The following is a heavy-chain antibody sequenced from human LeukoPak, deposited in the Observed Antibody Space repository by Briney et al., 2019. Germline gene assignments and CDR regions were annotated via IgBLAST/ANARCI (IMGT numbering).Heavy chain of an antibody. Sequence: ASVKVSCKASGYTFTAYHMHWVRQAPGQGLEWMGWMYPNTGATRYAESFQGRVTMTRDTSINTAYMELSRLRSDDKAVYYCATMWFGESKPFNYWGQGTLVTVSS. V-gene: IGHV1-2*02. CDR1: GYTFTAYH. D-gene: IGHD3-10*01. J-gene: IGHJ4*02. CDR2: MYPNTGAT. CDR3: ATMWFGESKPFNY.